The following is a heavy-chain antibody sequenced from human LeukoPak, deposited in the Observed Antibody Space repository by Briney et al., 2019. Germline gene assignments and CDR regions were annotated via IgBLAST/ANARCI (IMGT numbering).Heavy chain of an antibody. J-gene: IGHJ4*02. D-gene: IGHD3-22*01. CDR2: IWYDGSNK. Sequence: GGSLRLSCAASGFTFSSYGMHWVSQAPGKGLEWVAVIWYDGSNKYYADSVKGRFTISRDNSKNTLYLQMNSLRAEDTAVYYCAKDYYDSSGYYGPFDYWGQGTLVTVSS. CDR1: GFTFSSYG. V-gene: IGHV3-33*06. CDR3: AKDYYDSSGYYGPFDY.